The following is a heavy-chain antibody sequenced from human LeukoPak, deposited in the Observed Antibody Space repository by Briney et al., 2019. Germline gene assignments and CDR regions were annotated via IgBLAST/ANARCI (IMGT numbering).Heavy chain of an antibody. Sequence: GASVQVSCKASGYTFTRHYFHRVRQAPGQGLEWMGWINPNSGDTNFAQKFQGRVTMTRATSISTVYMELTSLRSDDTALYYCMRGGGNSWFDYWGQGTLVSVSS. CDR1: GYTFTRHY. CDR2: INPNSGDT. V-gene: IGHV1-2*02. CDR3: MRGGGNSWFDY. D-gene: IGHD6-13*01. J-gene: IGHJ4*02.